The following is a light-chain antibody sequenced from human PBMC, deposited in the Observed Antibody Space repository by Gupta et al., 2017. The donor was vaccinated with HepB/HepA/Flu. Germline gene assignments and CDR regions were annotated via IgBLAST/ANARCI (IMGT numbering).Light chain of an antibody. Sequence: EIVLTQSPVTLSLSPGERPTLSCRASQSVSSSYLAWYQQKPGQAPRLLIYGASSRATGIPDRFSGSGSGTDFTLTISRLEPEDFAVYYCQQYGSSLLTFGGGTKVEIK. CDR1: QSVSSSY. CDR3: QQYGSSLLT. CDR2: GAS. V-gene: IGKV3-20*01. J-gene: IGKJ4*01.